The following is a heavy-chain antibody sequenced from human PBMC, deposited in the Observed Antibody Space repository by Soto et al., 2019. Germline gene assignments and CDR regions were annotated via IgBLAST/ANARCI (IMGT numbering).Heavy chain of an antibody. J-gene: IGHJ5*02. CDR1: GYTFTGYY. V-gene: IGHV1-2*04. Sequence: ASVKVSCKASGYTFTGYYMHWVRQAPGQGLEWMGWINPNSGGTNYAQKFQGWVTMTRDTSISTAYMELSRLRSDDTAVCYCARERIPMVRGNWFDPWGQGTLVTVSS. D-gene: IGHD3-10*01. CDR2: INPNSGGT. CDR3: ARERIPMVRGNWFDP.